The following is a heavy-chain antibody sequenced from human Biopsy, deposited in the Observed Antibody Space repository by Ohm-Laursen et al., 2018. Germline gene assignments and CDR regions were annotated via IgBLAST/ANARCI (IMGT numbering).Heavy chain of an antibody. Sequence: ASVKVSCKSSGYSFTSYYMHWVRQAPGQGLEWMGMINPSGSTTSYPQIFQGRVTMTRDTSKSTVYMELSSLRSADTAVYFCARNTGWYGDLYYFDYWGQGTLVTASS. CDR1: GYSFTSYY. CDR2: INPSGSTT. V-gene: IGHV1-46*01. J-gene: IGHJ4*02. D-gene: IGHD6-19*01. CDR3: ARNTGWYGDLYYFDY.